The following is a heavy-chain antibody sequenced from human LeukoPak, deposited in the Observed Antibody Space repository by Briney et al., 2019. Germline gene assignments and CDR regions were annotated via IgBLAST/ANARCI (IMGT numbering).Heavy chain of an antibody. CDR2: IIPIFDTP. V-gene: IGHV1-69*01. D-gene: IGHD3-3*01. J-gene: IGHJ4*02. Sequence: SVKVSCKASGGTFTSFAISWVRQAPGHGLEWMGGIIPIFDTPNYAQKFRGRLTINADESTSTAYMELSSLRSEDTAVYYCARDEARGYDFRPQDHWGQGTLVSVSS. CDR1: GGTFTSFA. CDR3: ARDEARGYDFRPQDH.